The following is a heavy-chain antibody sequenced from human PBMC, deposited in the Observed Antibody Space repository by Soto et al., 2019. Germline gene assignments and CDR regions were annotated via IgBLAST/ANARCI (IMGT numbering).Heavy chain of an antibody. Sequence: QVQLVQSGAEVKKPGSSVKVSCKASGGTFSSYAISWVRQAPGQGLEWMGGIIPIFGTANYEQKFQGRVTITADESTSTAYMELSSLRSEDTAVYYCARAPAKSFRSPGLNYGIDVWGQGTTVTVSS. CDR2: IIPIFGTA. D-gene: IGHD1-26*01. V-gene: IGHV1-69*01. J-gene: IGHJ6*02. CDR1: GGTFSSYA. CDR3: ARAPAKSFRSPGLNYGIDV.